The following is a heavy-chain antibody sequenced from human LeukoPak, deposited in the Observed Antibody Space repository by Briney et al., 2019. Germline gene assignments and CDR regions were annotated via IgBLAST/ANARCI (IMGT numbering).Heavy chain of an antibody. D-gene: IGHD2-21*02. CDR2: IYVNTNT. CDR3: ARDREVVTAKAQMDV. J-gene: IGHJ6*04. V-gene: IGHV3-53*01. Sequence: GGSLRLSCAVSGFTVSTNHMAWVRQAPGKGLEWVSVIYVNTNTYYTDSVKGRFTISGDNSKNTVFLQMNSLRVEDTAVYYCARDREVVTAKAQMDVWGKGTTVTVSS. CDR1: GFTVSTNH.